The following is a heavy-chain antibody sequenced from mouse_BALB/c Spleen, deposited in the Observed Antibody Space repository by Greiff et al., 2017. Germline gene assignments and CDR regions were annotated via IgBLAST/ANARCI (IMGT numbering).Heavy chain of an antibody. CDR2: ISDGGSYT. CDR3: ARVTDRQYAMDY. D-gene: IGHD6-1*01. J-gene: IGHJ4*01. V-gene: IGHV5-4*02. Sequence: EVMLVESGGGLVKPGGSLKLSCAASGFTFSDYYMYWVRQTPEKRLEWVATISDGGSYTYYPDSVKGRFTISRDNAKNNLYLQMSSLTSEDTAMYYCARVTDRQYAMDYWGQGTSVTVSS. CDR1: GFTFSDYY.